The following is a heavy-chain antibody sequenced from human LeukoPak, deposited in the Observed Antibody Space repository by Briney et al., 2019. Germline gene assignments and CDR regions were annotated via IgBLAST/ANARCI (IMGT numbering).Heavy chain of an antibody. CDR2: IYYSGST. CDR3: ARGYYDSGGTLDY. D-gene: IGHD3-22*01. J-gene: IGHJ4*02. V-gene: IGHV4-31*03. CDR1: GGSISSGGYY. Sequence: PSQTLSLTCTVSGGSISSGGYYWSWIRQHPGKGLEWIGYIYYSGSTYYNPSLKSRVTISVDTSKNQLSLKLSSVTAADTAVYYCARGYYDSGGTLDYWGQGTLVTVSS.